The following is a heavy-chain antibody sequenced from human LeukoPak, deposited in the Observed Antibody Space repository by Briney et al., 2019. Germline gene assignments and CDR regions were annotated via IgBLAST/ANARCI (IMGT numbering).Heavy chain of an antibody. V-gene: IGHV3-48*03. J-gene: IGHJ4*02. CDR1: GFTFSAYE. CDR2: ISSSGSTI. Sequence: GGSLRLSCAASGFTFSAYEMNWVRQAPGKGLEWVSYISSSGSTIYYADSVKGRFTISRDNAKNSLYLQMNSLRAEDTAVYYCARGVGWLQSYFDYWGQGTLVTVSS. D-gene: IGHD5-24*01. CDR3: ARGVGWLQSYFDY.